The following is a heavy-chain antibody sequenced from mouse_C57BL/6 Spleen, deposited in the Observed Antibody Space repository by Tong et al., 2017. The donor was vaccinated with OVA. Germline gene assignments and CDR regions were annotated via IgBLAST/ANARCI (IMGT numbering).Heavy chain of an antibody. CDR3: ARHADGNYWYFDD. D-gene: IGHD2-1*01. Sequence: EVQLQESGGGLVQPGGSRKLSCAASGFTFSSYGMSWVRQTPDKRLEWVATISSGGSYTYYPDSVKGRFTISRDNAKNSMYRQRSSRRSEDTAMYYCARHADGNYWYFDDGGAGTTVTVSS. CDR1: GFTFSSYG. CDR2: ISSGGSYT. J-gene: IGHJ1*01. V-gene: IGHV5-6*01.